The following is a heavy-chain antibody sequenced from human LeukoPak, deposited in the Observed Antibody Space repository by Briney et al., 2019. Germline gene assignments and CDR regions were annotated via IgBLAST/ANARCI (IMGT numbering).Heavy chain of an antibody. CDR2: INSDGSST. Sequence: PGGSLRLSCAASGFTFSSYWMHWVRQAPGKGLVWVSRINSDGSSTSYADSVKGRFTISRDNAKNSLYLQMNSLRAEDTALYYCAKDILDYGGNPTFDYWGQGTLVTVSS. J-gene: IGHJ4*02. D-gene: IGHD4-23*01. CDR1: GFTFSSYW. CDR3: AKDILDYGGNPTFDY. V-gene: IGHV3-74*01.